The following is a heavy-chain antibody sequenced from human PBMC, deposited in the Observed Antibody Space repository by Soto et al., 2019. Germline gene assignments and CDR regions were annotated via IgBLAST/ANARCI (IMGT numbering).Heavy chain of an antibody. CDR3: ARDPASYYDFWSGYYKNWFEP. J-gene: IGHJ5*02. D-gene: IGHD3-3*01. CDR2: INPNSGGT. V-gene: IGHV1-2*04. Sequence: GASVKVSCKASGYTFTGYYMHWVRQAPGQGLEWMGWINPNSGGTNYAQKFQGWVTMTRDTSISTAYMELSRLRSDDTAVYYCARDPASYYDFWSGYYKNWFEPWGQGTLVTVSS. CDR1: GYTFTGYY.